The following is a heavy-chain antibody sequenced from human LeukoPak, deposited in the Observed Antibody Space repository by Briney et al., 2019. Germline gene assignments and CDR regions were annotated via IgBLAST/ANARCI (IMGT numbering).Heavy chain of an antibody. Sequence: GGSLRLSCAASGFTFSSYSMNWVRQAPGKGLEWVSSISSSSSYIYYADSVKGRFTISRGNAKNSLYLQMNSLRAEDTAVYYCAGAGRMGAFDIWGQGTMVTVSS. CDR2: ISSSSSYI. D-gene: IGHD1-26*01. CDR3: AGAGRMGAFDI. V-gene: IGHV3-21*01. CDR1: GFTFSSYS. J-gene: IGHJ3*02.